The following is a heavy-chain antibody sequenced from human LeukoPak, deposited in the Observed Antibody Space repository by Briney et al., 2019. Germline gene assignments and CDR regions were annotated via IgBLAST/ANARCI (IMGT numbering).Heavy chain of an antibody. J-gene: IGHJ4*02. CDR1: GFTFDDYA. CDR3: AREQRRASGSYYNGDFDY. V-gene: IGHV3-9*01. CDR2: ISWNSGSI. Sequence: PGGSLRLSCAASGFTFDDYAMHWVRQAPGKGLEWVSGISWNSGSIGYADSVKGRFTISRDNAKNTLYLQMNSLRAEDTAVYYCAREQRRASGSYYNGDFDYWGQGTLVTVSS. D-gene: IGHD3-10*01.